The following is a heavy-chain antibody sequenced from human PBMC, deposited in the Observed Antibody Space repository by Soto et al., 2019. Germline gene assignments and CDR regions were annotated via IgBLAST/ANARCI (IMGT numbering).Heavy chain of an antibody. V-gene: IGHV3-73*01. CDR1: GFTFSGSA. J-gene: IGHJ6*02. D-gene: IGHD2-2*02. Sequence: GGSLRISCAASGFTFSGSAMHWVRQASGKGLEWVGRIRSKANSYATAYAASVKGRFTISRDDSKNTAYLQMNSLKTEDTAVYYCITYHYYYYGMDVWGQGTTVTVSS. CDR2: IRSKANSYAT. CDR3: ITYHYYYYGMDV.